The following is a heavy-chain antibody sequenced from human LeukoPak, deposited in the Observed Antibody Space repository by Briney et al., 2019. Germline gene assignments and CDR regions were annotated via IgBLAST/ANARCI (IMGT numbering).Heavy chain of an antibody. V-gene: IGHV1-46*01. CDR3: ARGQYCSSTSCYSDY. CDR1: GYTFTSNY. CDR2: IYPRDGST. Sequence: ASVKVSCKASGYTFTSNYIHWVRQAPGQGLEWMGMIYPRDGSTSYAQKFQGRVTMTTDTSTSTAYMELRSLRSDDTAVYYCARGQYCSSTSCYSDYWGQGTLVTVSS. J-gene: IGHJ4*02. D-gene: IGHD2-2*02.